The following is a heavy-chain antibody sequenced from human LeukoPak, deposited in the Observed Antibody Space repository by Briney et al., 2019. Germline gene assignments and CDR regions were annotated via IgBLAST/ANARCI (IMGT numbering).Heavy chain of an antibody. CDR1: GFTFSGSA. J-gene: IGHJ4*02. CDR3: TRYYGGNPEP. Sequence: PGGSLRLPCAASGFTFSGSAMHWVRQASGKGLEWVGRIRSKANSYATAYAASVKGRFTISRDDSKNTAYLQMNSLKTEDTAVYYCTRYYGGNPEPWGQGTLVTVSS. V-gene: IGHV3-73*01. D-gene: IGHD4-23*01. CDR2: IRSKANSYAT.